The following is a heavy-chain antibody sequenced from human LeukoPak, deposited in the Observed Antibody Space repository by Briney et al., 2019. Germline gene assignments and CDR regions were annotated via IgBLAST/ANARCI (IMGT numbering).Heavy chain of an antibody. J-gene: IGHJ5*02. CDR3: ATTYYYDSSGYFFGLGTNWFDP. CDR2: ISYRGST. Sequence: PSETLSLTCTVSGGSISSSYWSWIRQPPGKGLEWIGYISYRGSTNYNPSLKSRVTISVHTSKNQFSLKVTSVTAADTAVYYCATTYYYDSSGYFFGLGTNWFDPWGQGTLVTVSS. CDR1: GGSISSSY. V-gene: IGHV4-59*08. D-gene: IGHD3-22*01.